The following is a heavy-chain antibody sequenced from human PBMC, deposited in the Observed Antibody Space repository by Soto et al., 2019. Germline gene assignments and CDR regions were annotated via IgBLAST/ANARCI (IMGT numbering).Heavy chain of an antibody. D-gene: IGHD6-19*01. CDR1: GFTLSCCG. J-gene: IGHJ4*02. CDR2: ITYDGSEI. CDR3: AKEQSSGFYRVVDY. Sequence: QVQVVESGGGVVQPGRSLRLSCAASGFTLSCCGMHWVRQAPGTGLEWVGVITYDGSEIHYGDSVKGRFTISRDSSENTVYLQMNSLRVEDSAVYYCAKEQSSGFYRVVDYWGQGTLVTVSP. V-gene: IGHV3-30*18.